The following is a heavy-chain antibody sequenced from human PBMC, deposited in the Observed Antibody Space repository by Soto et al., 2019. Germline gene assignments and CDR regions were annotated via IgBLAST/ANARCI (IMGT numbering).Heavy chain of an antibody. J-gene: IGHJ6*02. Sequence: PGGSLRLSCAASGFTFDDYAMHWVRQAPGKGLEWVSGISWNSGSIGYADSVKGRFTISRDNAKNSLYLQMNSLRAENTALYYCPKDGTTGPYYYYGMDVWGQGTSVTVSS. V-gene: IGHV3-9*01. CDR1: GFTFDDYA. CDR3: PKDGTTGPYYYYGMDV. CDR2: ISWNSGSI. D-gene: IGHD1-7*01.